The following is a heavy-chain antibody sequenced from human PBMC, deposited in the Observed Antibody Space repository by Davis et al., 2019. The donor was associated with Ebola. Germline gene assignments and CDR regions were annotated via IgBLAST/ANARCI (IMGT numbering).Heavy chain of an antibody. CDR3: VRGGRAIFQTYLDY. CDR2: IKGKTDGGTT. J-gene: IGHJ4*02. V-gene: IGHV3-15*01. D-gene: IGHD3-3*01. Sequence: GESLKISCAASGFTFSNAWMSWVRQAPGKGLEWVGRIKGKTDGGTTDYAAPVRGRFIISRDDSKDSLYLQMNSLKTEDTAVYYCVRGGRAIFQTYLDYWGQGSLVTVSS. CDR1: GFTFSNAW.